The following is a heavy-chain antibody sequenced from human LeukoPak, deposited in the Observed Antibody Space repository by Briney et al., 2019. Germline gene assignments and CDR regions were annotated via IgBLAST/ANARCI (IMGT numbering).Heavy chain of an antibody. Sequence: PGGSLRLSCGASGFTLSSYAMSWVRQAPGKRLEWVSAISGSGGSTYYADSVKGRFTISRDNSKNTLYLQMNSLRAEDTAVYYCAKCFWSGYYTGYYFDYWGQGTLVTVSS. V-gene: IGHV3-23*01. CDR1: GFTLSSYA. J-gene: IGHJ4*02. D-gene: IGHD3-3*01. CDR2: ISGSGGST. CDR3: AKCFWSGYYTGYYFDY.